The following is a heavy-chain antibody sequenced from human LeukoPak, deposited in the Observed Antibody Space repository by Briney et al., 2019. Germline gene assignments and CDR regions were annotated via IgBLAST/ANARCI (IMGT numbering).Heavy chain of an antibody. Sequence: GGSLRLSCAASGFTFDDYAMHWVRQAPGKGLEWVSGISWNSGSIGYADSVKGRFTISRDNAKNSLYLQMNSLRAEDMALYYCAKDLYGSGSYGMFDYWGQGTLVTVSS. CDR3: AKDLYGSGSYGMFDY. D-gene: IGHD3-10*01. J-gene: IGHJ4*02. CDR2: ISWNSGSI. CDR1: GFTFDDYA. V-gene: IGHV3-9*03.